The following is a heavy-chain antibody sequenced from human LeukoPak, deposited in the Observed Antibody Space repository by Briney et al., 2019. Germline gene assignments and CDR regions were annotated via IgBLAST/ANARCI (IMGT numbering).Heavy chain of an antibody. J-gene: IGHJ4*02. CDR1: GFTFDDYA. Sequence: PGGSLRLSCAASGFTFDDYAMHWVRQAPGKGLEWVSLISWDGGSTYYADSVKGRFTISRDNSKNSLYLQMNSLRAEDTALYYCAKDWDGSGSYSYFDYWGQGTLVTVSS. CDR3: AKDWDGSGSYSYFDY. CDR2: ISWDGGST. D-gene: IGHD3-10*01. V-gene: IGHV3-43D*03.